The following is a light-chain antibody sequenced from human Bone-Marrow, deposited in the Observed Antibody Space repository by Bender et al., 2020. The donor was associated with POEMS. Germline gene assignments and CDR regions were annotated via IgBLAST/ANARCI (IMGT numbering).Light chain of an antibody. V-gene: IGLV2-14*02. CDR2: EVN. J-gene: IGLJ1*01. CDR1: SSDVGSYNV. CDR3: SSYTSSTTPYV. Sequence: QSALTQPASVSGSPGQSITISCTGTSSDVGSYNVVSWYQQHPGKAPKLLIYEVNNRPSGVSNRFSGSKSGNTASLTISGLQAEDEGDYYCSSYTSSTTPYVFGTGTKVTVL.